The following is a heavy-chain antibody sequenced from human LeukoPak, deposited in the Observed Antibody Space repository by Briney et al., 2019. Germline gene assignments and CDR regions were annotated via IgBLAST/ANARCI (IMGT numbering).Heavy chain of an antibody. CDR2: IYHSGST. D-gene: IGHD3-10*01. CDR1: GYSISSGYY. J-gene: IGHJ2*01. Sequence: SETLSLTCTVSGYSISSGYYWGWIRQPPGKGLEWIGSIYHSGSTYYNPSLKSRVTISVDTSKKKFSLKVNSVTAADTAVYFCARIWPDLWGRGTLVTVSS. CDR3: ARIWPDL. V-gene: IGHV4-38-2*02.